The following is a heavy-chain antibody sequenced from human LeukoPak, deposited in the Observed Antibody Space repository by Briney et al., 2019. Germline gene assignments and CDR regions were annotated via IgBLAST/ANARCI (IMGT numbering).Heavy chain of an antibody. CDR3: AREGVGYYDILTGYYKPSDAFDI. CDR2: IYYRGST. Sequence: SETLSLTCTVSGGSISSYYWSWIRQPPGKRLEWIGYIYYRGSTNYNPSLKSRVTISVDTSKNQFSLKLSSVTAADTAVYYCAREGVGYYDILTGYYKPSDAFDIWGQGTMVTVSS. D-gene: IGHD3-9*01. J-gene: IGHJ3*02. CDR1: GGSISSYY. V-gene: IGHV4-59*01.